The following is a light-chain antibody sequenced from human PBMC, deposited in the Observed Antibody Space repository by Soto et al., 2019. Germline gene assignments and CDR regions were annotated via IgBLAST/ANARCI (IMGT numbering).Light chain of an antibody. J-gene: IGKJ1*01. Sequence: DIQMTQSPSTLSASVGDRITITCRASRSISTWLAWYQQKAGKAPKLLIYRAARFESGVPSRFSASGSGTEFTLTISSLQPDDFATYFCQAYHDYSRTLVQGTRVEIK. V-gene: IGKV1-5*03. CDR1: RSISTW. CDR2: RAA. CDR3: QAYHDYSRT.